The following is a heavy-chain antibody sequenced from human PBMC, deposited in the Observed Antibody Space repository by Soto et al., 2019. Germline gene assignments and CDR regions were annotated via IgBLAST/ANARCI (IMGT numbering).Heavy chain of an antibody. V-gene: IGHV3-15*07. CDR1: GFTFSNAW. J-gene: IGHJ6*02. CDR2: IKSKTDGGKT. Sequence: GGSLRLSCAASGFTFSNAWMNWVRQAPGKGLEWVGRIKSKTDGGKTDYAATVKGRLTISRDDSKNTLYLQMNSRKTEDTAVYYCTGWNKTRGYYYYGMDVWGQGTTVTVSS. CDR3: TGWNKTRGYYYYGMDV. D-gene: IGHD1-1*01.